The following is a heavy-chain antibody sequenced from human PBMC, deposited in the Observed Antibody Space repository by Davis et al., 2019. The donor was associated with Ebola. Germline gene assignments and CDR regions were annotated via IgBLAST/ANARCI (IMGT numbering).Heavy chain of an antibody. CDR2: IRSKANSYAT. V-gene: IGHV3-73*01. CDR3: ARAMVRGVIRRVARYYGMDV. D-gene: IGHD3-10*01. CDR1: GFTFSGSA. Sequence: GESLKISCAASGFTFSGSAMHWVRQASGKGLEWVGRIRSKANSYATAYAASVKGRFTISRDDSKNTAYLQMNSLRAEDTAVYYCARAMVRGVIRRVARYYGMDVWGQGTTVTVSS. J-gene: IGHJ6*02.